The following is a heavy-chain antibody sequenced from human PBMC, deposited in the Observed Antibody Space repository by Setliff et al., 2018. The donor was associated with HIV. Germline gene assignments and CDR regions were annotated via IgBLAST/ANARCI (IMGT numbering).Heavy chain of an antibody. D-gene: IGHD3-9*01. V-gene: IGHV4-59*08. CDR3: ARRSSGDWFFDN. Sequence: ETLSLTCTVSGGSISSFYWIWIRQPPGKGLEWIGYVFYSGSTYYNPSLKSRVTMSVDTSKNQFSLSLTSVTAADTAVYYCARRSSGDWFFDNWGQGTLVTVSS. CDR2: VFYSGST. J-gene: IGHJ4*02. CDR1: GGSISSFY.